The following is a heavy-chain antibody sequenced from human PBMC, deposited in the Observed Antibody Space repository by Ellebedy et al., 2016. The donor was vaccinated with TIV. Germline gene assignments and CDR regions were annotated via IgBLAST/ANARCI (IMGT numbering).Heavy chain of an antibody. Sequence: SETLSLTXTVSGGSVSGYYWSWIRQPAGKGLEWIGRLYPSGSTKYNPSLESRVTMSVDTSKNQFSLRLRSVTAADTAVYYCARASGGGDIAAAGILGYWGQGTLVAVSS. V-gene: IGHV4-4*07. CDR2: LYPSGST. J-gene: IGHJ4*02. CDR3: ARASGGGDIAAAGILGY. D-gene: IGHD6-13*01. CDR1: GGSVSGYY.